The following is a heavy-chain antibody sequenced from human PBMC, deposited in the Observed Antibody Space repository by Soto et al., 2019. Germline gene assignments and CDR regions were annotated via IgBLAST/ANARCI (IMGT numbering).Heavy chain of an antibody. CDR3: AGDSTVKPRVFDF. CDR2: IYYTGTT. Sequence: PSETLSLTCTVSRGSISSGGYYWSWIRQHPGKGLEFIGYIYYTGTTYYNPSLGSRISISRETSKNQLSLKLTSVTAADAAVYFCAGDSTVKPRVFDFWGRGTLVTVSS. CDR1: RGSISSGGYY. V-gene: IGHV4-31*03. D-gene: IGHD2-21*02. J-gene: IGHJ3*01.